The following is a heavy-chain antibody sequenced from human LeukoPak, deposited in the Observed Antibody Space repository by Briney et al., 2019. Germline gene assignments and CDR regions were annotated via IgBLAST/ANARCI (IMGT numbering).Heavy chain of an antibody. CDR2: ISGSGGST. Sequence: PGGSLRLSCAASGFTFSSYAMSWVRQAPGKGLEWVSAISGSGGSTYYADSVKGRFTIFRDNSKNTLYLQMNSLRAEDTAVYYCATSLAVVAATSYFDYWGQGTLVTVSS. J-gene: IGHJ4*02. V-gene: IGHV3-23*01. D-gene: IGHD2-15*01. CDR1: GFTFSSYA. CDR3: ATSLAVVAATSYFDY.